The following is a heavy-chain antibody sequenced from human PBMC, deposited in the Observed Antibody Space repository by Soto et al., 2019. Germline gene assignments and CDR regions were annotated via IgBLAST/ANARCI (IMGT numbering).Heavy chain of an antibody. CDR2: IKQDGSEK. D-gene: IGHD6-19*01. CDR3: ARVAYSYGWIYDY. Sequence: LRLSCAASGFTFSNYWMSWVRQAPGKGLQWVVNIKQDGSEKYYMDSVRGRFTVSRDNAKNSLFLQMNSLRAEDTAVYFCARVAYSYGWIYDYWGQGSLATVSS. V-gene: IGHV3-7*01. CDR1: GFTFSNYW. J-gene: IGHJ4*01.